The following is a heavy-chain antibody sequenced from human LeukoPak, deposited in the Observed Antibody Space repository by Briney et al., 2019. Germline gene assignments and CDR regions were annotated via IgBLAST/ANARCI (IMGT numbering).Heavy chain of an antibody. CDR3: ARLPRPMIADDAFDI. CDR2: IYYSGST. D-gene: IGHD3-22*01. CDR1: GGSISSSSYY. J-gene: IGHJ3*02. Sequence: SETLSLTCTVSGGSISSSSYYWGWIRQPPGKGLGWIGSIYYSGSTYYNPSLKSRVTISVDTSKNQFSLKLSSVAAADTAVYYCARLPRPMIADDAFDIWGQGTMVTVSS. V-gene: IGHV4-39*01.